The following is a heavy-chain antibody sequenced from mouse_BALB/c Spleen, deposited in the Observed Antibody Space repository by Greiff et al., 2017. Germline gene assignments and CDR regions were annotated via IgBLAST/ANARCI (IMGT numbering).Heavy chain of an antibody. J-gene: IGHJ4*01. D-gene: IGHD1-1*01. CDR2: IRLKSNNYAT. CDR1: GFTFSNYW. V-gene: IGHV6-6*02. Sequence: EVKVEESGGGLVQPGGSMKLSCVASGFTFSNYWMNWVRQSPEKGLEWVAEIRLKSNNYATHYAESVKGRFTISRDDSKSSVYLQMNNLRAEDTGIYYCTRFSYYYGSSYYAMDYWGQGTSVTVSS. CDR3: TRFSYYYGSSYYAMDY.